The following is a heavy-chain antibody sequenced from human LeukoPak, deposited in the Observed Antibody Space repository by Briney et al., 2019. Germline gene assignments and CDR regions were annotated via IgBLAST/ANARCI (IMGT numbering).Heavy chain of an antibody. V-gene: IGHV4-34*01. CDR2: INHSGTT. CDR1: GDSISSYY. CDR3: AQNGYYFDY. J-gene: IGHJ4*02. Sequence: SETLSLTCTVSGDSISSYYWSWIRQPPGKGLEWIGEINHSGTTNYNPSLKSRVTISVDTSKNQFSLKLSSVTAADTAVYYCAQNGYYFDYWGQGTLATVSS. D-gene: IGHD3-22*01.